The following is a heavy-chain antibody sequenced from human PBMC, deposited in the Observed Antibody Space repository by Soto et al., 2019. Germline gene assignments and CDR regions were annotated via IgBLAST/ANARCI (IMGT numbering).Heavy chain of an antibody. CDR1: GGDFLSYT. D-gene: IGHD3-10*01. Sequence: QLVQSGAEVKKPGSSVKVSCKASGGDFLSYTISWVRQAPGQGPEWMGTIIPILDVAKNAQKFQGRVARTADKATSTVYRELRSLRADDTAVYYCAQMWFGELWHGMDVWGQGTTITVSS. V-gene: IGHV1-69*02. CDR2: IIPILDVA. CDR3: AQMWFGELWHGMDV. J-gene: IGHJ6*02.